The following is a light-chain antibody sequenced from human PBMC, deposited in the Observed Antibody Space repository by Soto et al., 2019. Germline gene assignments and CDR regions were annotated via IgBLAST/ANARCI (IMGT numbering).Light chain of an antibody. Sequence: QSALTQPASVSGSPGQSITISCTGTSSDIGAHDYVSWYQQYPGRVPKLLIHEVTNRPSGVSDRFSGSKSGNTASLTISGLQTEDEADYYCSSHAGSSAFYVFGTGTKVTVL. V-gene: IGLV2-14*01. CDR1: SSDIGAHDY. CDR3: SSHAGSSAFYV. CDR2: EVT. J-gene: IGLJ1*01.